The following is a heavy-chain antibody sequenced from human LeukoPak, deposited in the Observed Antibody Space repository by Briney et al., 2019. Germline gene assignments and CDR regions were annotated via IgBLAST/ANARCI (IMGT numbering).Heavy chain of an antibody. D-gene: IGHD6-19*01. Sequence: GGSLRLSRAASGFTFSSYGMGWVRQAPGKGLEWVSAISGSGDKTYYADSVKGRFTISRDNAKNSLYLQMNSLRAEDTAVYYCARDSLSARWHSSGWDNWFDPWGQGTLVTVSS. V-gene: IGHV3-21*01. CDR2: ISGSGDKT. CDR1: GFTFSSYG. CDR3: ARDSLSARWHSSGWDNWFDP. J-gene: IGHJ5*02.